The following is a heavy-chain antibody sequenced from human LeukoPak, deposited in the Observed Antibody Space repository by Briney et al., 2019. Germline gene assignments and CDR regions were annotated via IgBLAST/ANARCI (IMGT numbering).Heavy chain of an antibody. CDR3: ARLQDIQTQKNWFDP. CDR1: EYSFTNYW. D-gene: IGHD2-15*01. Sequence: GESLKISCKGSEYSFTNYWIGWVRQMPGKGLEWMGIIYPGDSDTRYSPSFQGQVTISADKSISTAYLQWNSLKASDTAMYYCARLQDIQTQKNWFDPWGQGTLVTVSS. CDR2: IYPGDSDT. V-gene: IGHV5-51*01. J-gene: IGHJ5*02.